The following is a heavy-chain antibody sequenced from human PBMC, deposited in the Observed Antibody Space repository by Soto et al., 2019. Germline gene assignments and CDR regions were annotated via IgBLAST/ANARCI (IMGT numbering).Heavy chain of an antibody. D-gene: IGHD3-3*01. CDR2: IDTSGTKI. V-gene: IGHV3-11*01. J-gene: IGHJ4*02. CDR3: ASHYDMWSGYLSPVAY. CDR1: GYTFSDYY. Sequence: QVQLVESGGDLVKPGGSLRLSCAASGYTFSDYYMSWIRQAPGKGLEWISYIDTSGTKIYYADSVKGRFTITRDNAKNSLYLEMNSLRDEDTAVYYCASHYDMWSGYLSPVAYWGQGTLVTVSS.